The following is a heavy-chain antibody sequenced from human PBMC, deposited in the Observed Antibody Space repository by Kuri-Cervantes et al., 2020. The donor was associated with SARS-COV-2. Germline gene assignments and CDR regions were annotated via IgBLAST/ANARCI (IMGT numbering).Heavy chain of an antibody. CDR2: IKSKTDGGTT. D-gene: IGHD2-2*01. CDR3: TTDTTRYCSSTSCSRGGYYYYMDV. Sequence: GESLKISCAASGFTFSNAWMSWVRQAPGKGLEWVGRIKSKTDGGTTDYAAPVKGRFTISRDDSKNTLYLQMNSLKTEDTAVYYCTTDTTRYCSSTSCSRGGYYYYMDVWGKGTTVTVSS. V-gene: IGHV3-15*01. J-gene: IGHJ6*03. CDR1: GFTFSNAW.